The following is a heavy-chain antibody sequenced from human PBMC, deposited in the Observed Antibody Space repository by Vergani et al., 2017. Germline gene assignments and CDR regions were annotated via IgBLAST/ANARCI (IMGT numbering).Heavy chain of an antibody. CDR2: IIPIFGTA. CDR3: ARGPGTYSSTWYVYHSGMDV. CDR1: GGTFSTYA. J-gene: IGHJ6*02. V-gene: IGHV1-69*06. Sequence: QVQLVQSGAEVKKPGSSVKVSCKASGGTFSTYAINWVRQAPGQGLEWMAGIIPIFGTANYAQEFQDRVTMTADKSTSTAYMELSSLRSEDTAVYYCARGPGTYSSTWYVYHSGMDVGGQGTTVTVSS. D-gene: IGHD6-13*01.